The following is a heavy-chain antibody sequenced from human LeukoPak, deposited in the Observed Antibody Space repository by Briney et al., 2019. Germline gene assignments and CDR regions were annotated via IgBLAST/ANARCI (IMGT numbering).Heavy chain of an antibody. Sequence: SETLSLTCSVSGGSISSYYWSWIRQPPGKGLEWIGYIYYSGSTNYNPSLKSRVTISLDTSKNQFSLSMTSVTAADTAVYFCATTWYYDSRGYLFDDWGHGTLVTVSS. J-gene: IGHJ4*01. CDR1: GGSISSYY. D-gene: IGHD3-22*01. V-gene: IGHV4-59*01. CDR2: IYYSGST. CDR3: ATTWYYDSRGYLFDD.